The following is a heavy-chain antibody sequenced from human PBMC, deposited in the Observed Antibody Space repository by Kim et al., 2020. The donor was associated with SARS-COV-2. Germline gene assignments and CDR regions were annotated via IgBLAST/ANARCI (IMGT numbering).Heavy chain of an antibody. Sequence: SQTLSLTCTVSGGSISSAGGSISSTAYYWGWIRQPPGKGLEWIGSVYYSGSTYYTPSLKSRVTIYVDTSKNQFSLILGSVTAADTAVYHCARWAHSPRSSSAVRGMDVWGQGTTVTVSS. J-gene: IGHJ6*02. CDR1: GGSISSAGGSISSTAYY. CDR3: ARWAHSPRSSSAVRGMDV. D-gene: IGHD6-13*01. V-gene: IGHV4-39*01. CDR2: VYYSGST.